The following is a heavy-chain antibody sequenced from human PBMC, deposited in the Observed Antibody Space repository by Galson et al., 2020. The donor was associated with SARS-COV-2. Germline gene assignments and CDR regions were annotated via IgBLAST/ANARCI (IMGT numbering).Heavy chain of an antibody. Sequence: SETLSLTCTVSGGSINNYYWNWIRQPPGKGLEWIGFIHYSGSTNYNPSLKSRVTISVDTSKNQFSLKLSSVTAADTAVYHCARVGTTVYWYFDLWGRGTLVTVSS. D-gene: IGHD4-17*01. CDR1: GGSINNYY. CDR2: IHYSGST. V-gene: IGHV4-59*01. J-gene: IGHJ2*01. CDR3: ARVGTTVYWYFDL.